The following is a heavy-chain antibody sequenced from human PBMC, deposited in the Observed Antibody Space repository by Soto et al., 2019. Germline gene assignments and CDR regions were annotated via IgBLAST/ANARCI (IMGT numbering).Heavy chain of an antibody. CDR2: IYWDDDK. D-gene: IGHD3-9*01. CDR3: EHTSFDWLFSSLLGGNFDY. V-gene: IGHV2-5*02. J-gene: IGHJ4*02. CDR1: GFSLSTSGVG. Sequence: QITLKESGPTLVKPTQPLTLTCTFSGFSLSTSGVGVGWIRQPPGKALEWLALIYWDDDKRYSPSLKSRLTITKDTSKNQVVLTMTNMDPVETATYYCEHTSFDWLFSSLLGGNFDYWGQGTLVTVSS.